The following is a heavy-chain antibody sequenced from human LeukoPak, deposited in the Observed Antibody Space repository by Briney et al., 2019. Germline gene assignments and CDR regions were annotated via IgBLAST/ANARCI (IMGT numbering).Heavy chain of an antibody. CDR2: ISYDGSNK. J-gene: IGHJ3*01. Sequence: GGSLRLSCAASGFTFSSYAMHWVRQAPGKGLEWVAVISYDGSNKYYADSVKGRFTVSRDNSRNTLYLQMNTLRTEDTALYYCARDTYDYSPIGAFDFWGQGTMVTVSS. CDR3: ARDTYDYSPIGAFDF. V-gene: IGHV3-30-3*01. CDR1: GFTFSSYA. D-gene: IGHD2-21*01.